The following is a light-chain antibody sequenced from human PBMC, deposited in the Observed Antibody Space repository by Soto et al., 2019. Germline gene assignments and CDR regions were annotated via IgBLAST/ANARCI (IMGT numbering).Light chain of an antibody. V-gene: IGKV3-15*01. Sequence: EIVMTQSPATLSVSPGERATLSCRASQSVSSNLAWYQQKPGQAPRLLIYGASTRATGIPAKFSGGGSGTEFALTSSSLQSEDFGIYYCQQYKNGGTFGQGTKVEIK. J-gene: IGKJ1*01. CDR1: QSVSSN. CDR2: GAS. CDR3: QQYKNGGT.